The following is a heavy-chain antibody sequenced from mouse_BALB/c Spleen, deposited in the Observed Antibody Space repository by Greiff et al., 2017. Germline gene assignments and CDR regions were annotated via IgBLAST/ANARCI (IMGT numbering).Heavy chain of an antibody. CDR2: IRNKANGYTT. V-gene: IGHV7-3*02. Sequence: EVMLVESGGGLVQPGGSLRLSCATSGFTFTDYYMSWVRQPPGKALEWLGFIRNKANGYTTEYSASVKGRFTISRDNSQSILYLQMNTLRAEDSATYYCARDGVRGWFAYWGQGTLVTVSA. CDR1: GFTFTDYY. D-gene: IGHD2-14*01. J-gene: IGHJ3*01. CDR3: ARDGVRGWFAY.